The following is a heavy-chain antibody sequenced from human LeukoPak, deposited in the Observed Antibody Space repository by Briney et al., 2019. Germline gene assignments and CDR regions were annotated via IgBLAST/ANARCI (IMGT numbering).Heavy chain of an antibody. CDR2: IYYSGST. V-gene: IGHV4-59*01. J-gene: IGHJ4*02. CDR1: GGSISSYY. Sequence: SETLSLTCTVSGGSISSYYWSWIRQPPGKGLEWIGYIYYSGSTNYNPSLKSRVTISVDTSKNQFSLKLTSVTAADTAVYYCARGYGSSLKLDYWGQGTLVTVSS. CDR3: ARGYGSSLKLDY. D-gene: IGHD6-6*01.